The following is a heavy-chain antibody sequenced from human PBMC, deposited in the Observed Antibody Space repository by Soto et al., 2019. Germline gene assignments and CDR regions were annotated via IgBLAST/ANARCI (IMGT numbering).Heavy chain of an antibody. J-gene: IGHJ4*02. D-gene: IGHD6-13*01. V-gene: IGHV3-30*18. CDR2: ISYDGSNK. CDR3: AKDLAAAAGTVPFDY. CDR1: GFTFSSYG. Sequence: GGSLRLSCAASGFTFSSYGMHWVRQAPGKGLEWVAVISYDGSNKYYADSVKGRFTISRDNSKNTLYLQMNSLRAEDTAVYYCAKDLAAAAGTVPFDYWGQGTLVTVSS.